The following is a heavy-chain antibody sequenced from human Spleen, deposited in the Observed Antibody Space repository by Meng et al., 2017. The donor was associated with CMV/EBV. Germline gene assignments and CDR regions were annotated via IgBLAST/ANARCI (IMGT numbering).Heavy chain of an antibody. CDR2: IYYSGST. V-gene: IGHV4-59*01. CDR3: ARLEVVVPAEGVYYYYGMDV. J-gene: IGHJ6*02. D-gene: IGHD2-2*01. Sequence: GSLRLSCTVSGGSISSYYWSWIRQPPGKGLEWIGYIYYSGSTNYNPSLKSRVTISVDTSKNQFSLKLSSVTAADTAVYYCARLEVVVPAEGVYYYYGMDVWGQGTTVTVSS. CDR1: GGSISSYY.